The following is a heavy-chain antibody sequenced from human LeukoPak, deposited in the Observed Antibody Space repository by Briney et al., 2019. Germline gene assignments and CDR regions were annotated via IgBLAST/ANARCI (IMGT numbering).Heavy chain of an antibody. Sequence: PGGSLRLSCVASGFTFSSYGMHWVRQAPGKGREWVAVVSYDGSIKYYADSVKGRFTISRDNSKNTLYLQMNSLRTEDTAVYYCAKDLYDYDFWSGYYSSTDFDYWGQGTLVTVSS. D-gene: IGHD3-3*01. V-gene: IGHV3-30*18. CDR1: GFTFSSYG. CDR3: AKDLYDYDFWSGYYSSTDFDY. J-gene: IGHJ4*02. CDR2: VSYDGSIK.